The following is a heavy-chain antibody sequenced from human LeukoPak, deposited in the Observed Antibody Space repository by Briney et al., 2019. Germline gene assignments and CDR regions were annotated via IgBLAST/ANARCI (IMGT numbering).Heavy chain of an antibody. D-gene: IGHD4-17*01. Sequence: GGSLRLSCAASGFTFSSYAMHWVRQAPGKGLEWVAVISYDGSNKYYADSVKGRFTISRDNSKTTLYLQMNSLRAEDTALYFCAKDGPEGSDHYGPFDYWGQGTLVTVSP. J-gene: IGHJ4*02. CDR3: AKDGPEGSDHYGPFDY. V-gene: IGHV3-30-3*01. CDR1: GFTFSSYA. CDR2: ISYDGSNK.